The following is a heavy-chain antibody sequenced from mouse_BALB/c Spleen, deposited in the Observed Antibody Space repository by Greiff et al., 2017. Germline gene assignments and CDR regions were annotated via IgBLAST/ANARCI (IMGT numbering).Heavy chain of an antibody. CDR2: ILPGSGST. J-gene: IGHJ3*01. D-gene: IGHD2-1*01. Sequence: VQLQQSGAELMKPGASVKISCKATGYTFSSYWIEWVKQRPGHGLEWIGEILPGSGSTNYNEKFKGKATFTADTSSNTAYMQLSSLTSEDSAVYYCAGPTNGNSWFAYWGQGTLVTVSA. CDR3: AGPTNGNSWFAY. CDR1: GYTFSSYW. V-gene: IGHV1-9*01.